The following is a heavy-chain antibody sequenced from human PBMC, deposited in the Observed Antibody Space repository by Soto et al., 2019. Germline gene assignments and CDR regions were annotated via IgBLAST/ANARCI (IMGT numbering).Heavy chain of an antibody. CDR1: GGTFSSYT. V-gene: IGHV1-69*02. Sequence: QVQLVQSGAEVKKPGSSVKVSCKASGGTFSSYTISWVRQAPGQGLEWMGRIIPILGITNYAQKFQGRVTITADKSTSTAYMELSSLRSEDTAVYYCARSTMIVVSPDVWGRGTTVTVSS. CDR3: ARSTMIVVSPDV. D-gene: IGHD3-22*01. J-gene: IGHJ6*02. CDR2: IIPILGIT.